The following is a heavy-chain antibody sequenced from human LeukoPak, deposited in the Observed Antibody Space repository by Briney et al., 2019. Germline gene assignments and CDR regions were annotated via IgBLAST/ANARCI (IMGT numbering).Heavy chain of an antibody. V-gene: IGHV3-21*01. CDR3: ARESSWYHSGDY. J-gene: IGHJ4*02. D-gene: IGHD6-13*01. CDR2: ISSSSSYI. CDR1: GFTFSSHS. Sequence: KPGGSLRLSCAASGFTFSSHSMNWVRQAPGKGLEWVSSISSSSSYIYYADSVKGRFTISRDNAKNSLYLQMNSLRAEDTAVYYCARESSWYHSGDYWGQGTLVTVSS.